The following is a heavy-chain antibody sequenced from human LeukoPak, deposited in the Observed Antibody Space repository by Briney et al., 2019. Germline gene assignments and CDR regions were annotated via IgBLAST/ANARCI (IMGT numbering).Heavy chain of an antibody. J-gene: IGHJ6*02. CDR2: INPRGGST. V-gene: IGHV1-46*01. D-gene: IGHD3-3*01. CDR1: GYTFTCYY. CDR3: AREPPRSITIFGVDISFPGMDV. Sequence: ASVKVSCKASGYTFTCYYMHWVRQAPGQGLEWMGIINPRGGSTSYAQKFQGRVTMTRDTSTSTVYMELSSLRSEDTAVYYCAREPPRSITIFGVDISFPGMDVWGQGTTVTVSS.